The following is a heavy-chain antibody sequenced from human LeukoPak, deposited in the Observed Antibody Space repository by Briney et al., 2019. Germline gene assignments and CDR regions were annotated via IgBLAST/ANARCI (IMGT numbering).Heavy chain of an antibody. CDR1: GYTFTSYG. J-gene: IGHJ4*02. V-gene: IGHV1-18*01. CDR2: ISAYNGNT. D-gene: IGHD3-22*01. Sequence: ASVKVSCKASGYTFTSYGISWVRQAPGHGLEWMGWISAYNGNTNYAQKLQGRVTMTTDTSTSTAYMELRSLRSHDTAVYYCARPSYYYDSSGYGCFDYWGQGTLVTVSS. CDR3: ARPSYYYDSSGYGCFDY.